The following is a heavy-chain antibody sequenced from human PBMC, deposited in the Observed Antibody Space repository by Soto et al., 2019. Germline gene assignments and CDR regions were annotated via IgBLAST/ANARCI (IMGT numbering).Heavy chain of an antibody. D-gene: IGHD6-19*01. CDR3: ASPQTGHSGASQFAP. J-gene: IGHJ5*02. CDR1: GGSIRNNYVY. V-gene: IGHV4-39*01. CDR2: IYYGGST. Sequence: PSETLSLTCAVSGGSIRNNYVYWGWIRQPPGKGLEWIGSIYYGGSTYYNPSLKSRVTISVDTSKNQFSLKLTSVTAADTAVYYCASPQTGHSGASQFAPWGQGSPVPVSS.